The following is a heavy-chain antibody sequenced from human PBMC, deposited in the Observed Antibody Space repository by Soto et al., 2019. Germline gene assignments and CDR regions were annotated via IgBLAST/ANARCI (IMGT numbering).Heavy chain of an antibody. J-gene: IGHJ5*02. CDR3: GGGGSDARVSS. V-gene: IGHV4-34*01. CDR2: TNPSGSP. D-gene: IGHD3-10*02. CDR1: CGSFSGYY. Sequence: SETLSLTRTVYCGSFSGYYWSWIRQPPWKGLEWIGETNPSGSPSYNPSLKSRVTISEDTSKNQLFLRLSSVTAADTAVYYCGGGGSDARVSSWGQGPLVTGSS.